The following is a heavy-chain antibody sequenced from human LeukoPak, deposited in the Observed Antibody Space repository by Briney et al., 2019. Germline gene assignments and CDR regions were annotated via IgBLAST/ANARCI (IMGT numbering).Heavy chain of an antibody. D-gene: IGHD3-22*01. CDR3: AREYYYDSSGYYYGY. V-gene: IGHV3-11*04. Sequence: GGSLRLSCAASGFTFSDYYMSWIRQARGKGLEWVSYISSSGSTIYYADPVKGRFTISRDNAKNSLYLQMNSLRAEDTAVYYCAREYYYDSSGYYYGYWGQGTLVTVSS. CDR2: ISSSGSTI. J-gene: IGHJ4*02. CDR1: GFTFSDYY.